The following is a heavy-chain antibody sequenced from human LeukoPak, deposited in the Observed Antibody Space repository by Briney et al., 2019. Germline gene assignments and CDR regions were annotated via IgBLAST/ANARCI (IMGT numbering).Heavy chain of an antibody. D-gene: IGHD1-26*01. Sequence: ASVEVSCKASGYTFTSYGISWVRQAPGQGLEWMGWISAYNGNTNYAQKPQGRVTMTTDTPTSTAYMELRSLRSDDTAVYYCARVVRGELHIDYWGQGTLVTVSS. CDR3: ARVVRGELHIDY. CDR1: GYTFTSYG. J-gene: IGHJ4*02. CDR2: ISAYNGNT. V-gene: IGHV1-18*01.